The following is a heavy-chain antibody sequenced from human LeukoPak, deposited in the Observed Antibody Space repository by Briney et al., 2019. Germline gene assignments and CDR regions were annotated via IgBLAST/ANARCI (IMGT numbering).Heavy chain of an antibody. V-gene: IGHV3-23*01. D-gene: IGHD5-24*01. CDR1: GFTFSSYA. Sequence: GGSLRLSCAASGFTFSSYAMNWGRQAPGKGLEWVSAISGSGGSTYYADSVKGRFTISRDNSKNTLYLQMNSLRAEDTAVYYCVTDLQMGSGSLPDAVDMWGQGTMVTVSS. J-gene: IGHJ3*02. CDR3: VTDLQMGSGSLPDAVDM. CDR2: ISGSGGST.